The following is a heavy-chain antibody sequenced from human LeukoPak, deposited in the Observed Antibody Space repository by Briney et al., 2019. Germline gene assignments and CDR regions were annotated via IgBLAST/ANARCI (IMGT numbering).Heavy chain of an antibody. V-gene: IGHV3-53*01. J-gene: IGHJ3*02. CDR2: IYSGGST. Sequence: GGSLRLSCAASGFTVSSNYMSWVRQAPGKGLEWVSVIYSGGSTYYADSVKGRFTISRDNSKNTLYLQMNSLRAEDTAVYYCARDQGEMATISLFRAERRRAGAFDIWGQGTMVTVSS. CDR3: ARDQGEMATISLFRAERRRAGAFDI. CDR1: GFTVSSNY. D-gene: IGHD5-24*01.